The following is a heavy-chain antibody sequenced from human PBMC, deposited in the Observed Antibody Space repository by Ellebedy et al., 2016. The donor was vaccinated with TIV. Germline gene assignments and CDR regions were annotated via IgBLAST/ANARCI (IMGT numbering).Heavy chain of an antibody. CDR1: GFTFSSSW. V-gene: IGHV3-74*01. Sequence: GESLKISCAASGFTFSSSWVHWVRQVPGKGLVWVARINGDGSNIGYADSVKGRFTISRDNAKSTLYLQMNSLRAEDTAVYFCARRSTDFAFDSWGQGTLVTVSS. CDR2: INGDGSNI. CDR3: ARRSTDFAFDS. J-gene: IGHJ4*02. D-gene: IGHD3/OR15-3a*01.